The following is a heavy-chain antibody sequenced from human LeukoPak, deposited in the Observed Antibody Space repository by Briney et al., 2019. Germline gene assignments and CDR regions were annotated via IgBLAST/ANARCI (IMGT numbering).Heavy chain of an antibody. V-gene: IGHV4-39*07. J-gene: IGHJ4*02. CDR2: IYYDGST. D-gene: IGHD6-13*01. Sequence: SETLSLTCTVSGGSIGITNYYWGCIRQPPGKGLEWIGNIYYDGSTYYNPSLQNRVTISVDTSKNQFSLRLTSVTAADTAVYYCARAGIAAVFDYWGQGTLVTVSS. CDR1: GGSIGITNYY. CDR3: ARAGIAAVFDY.